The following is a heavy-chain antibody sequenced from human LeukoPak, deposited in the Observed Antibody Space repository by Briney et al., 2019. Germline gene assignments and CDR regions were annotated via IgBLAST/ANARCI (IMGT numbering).Heavy chain of an antibody. D-gene: IGHD4-17*01. CDR3: ARDLVTVTRGFDI. J-gene: IGHJ3*02. CDR1: GDSFSSHY. CDR2: ISHIGRT. V-gene: IGHV4-59*11. Sequence: SETLSLTCAVSGDSFSSHYWTWIRQSPGTGLEWIGYISHIGRTNYNPSLKSRVTISIDTSKNQFSLKLRSVTAADTAVYYCARDLVTVTRGFDIWGQGTMVSVSS.